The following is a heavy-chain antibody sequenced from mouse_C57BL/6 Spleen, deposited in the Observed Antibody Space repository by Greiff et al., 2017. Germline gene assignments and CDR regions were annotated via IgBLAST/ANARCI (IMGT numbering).Heavy chain of an antibody. CDR2: ISSGGSYT. CDR1: GFTFSSYG. J-gene: IGHJ4*01. CDR3: ARHQGEKYAMDY. D-gene: IGHD3-2*02. V-gene: IGHV5-6*01. Sequence: EVKLMESGGDLVKPGGSLKLSCAASGFTFSSYGMSCVRQTPDKRLEWVATISSGGSYTYYPDSVKGRFTISRDNAKNTLYLQMSSLKSEDTAMYYCARHQGEKYAMDYWGQGTSVTVSS.